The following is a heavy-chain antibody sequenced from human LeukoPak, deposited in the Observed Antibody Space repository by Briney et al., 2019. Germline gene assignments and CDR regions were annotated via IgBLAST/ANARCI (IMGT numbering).Heavy chain of an antibody. Sequence: SETLSLTCTVTGDSITRRSDYWGWVRQPPGKGLEWIGSTYYSGSTYYNPSFKSRVTISVDTSRNQFSLQFYCARNESVLGTTGLNDFFDDWGQGSLVTVSS. CDR1: GDSITRRSDY. CDR3: LNDFFDD. V-gene: IGHV4-39*01. J-gene: IGHJ4*02. D-gene: IGHD1-26*01. CDR2: TYYSGST.